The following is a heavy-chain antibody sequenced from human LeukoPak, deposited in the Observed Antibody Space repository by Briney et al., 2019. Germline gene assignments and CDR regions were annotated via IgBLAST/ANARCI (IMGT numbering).Heavy chain of an antibody. V-gene: IGHV3-30*18. CDR1: GFAFSSYG. D-gene: IGHD3-10*01. CDR3: AKDRAYYYGSGSYPLPVYYYYGMDV. Sequence: GGSLRLSCAASGFAFSSYGMHWVRQAPGKGLEWVAVISYDGSNKYYADSVKGRFTISRDNSKNTLYLQMNSLRAEDTAVYYCAKDRAYYYGSGSYPLPVYYYYGMDVWGQGTTVTVSS. J-gene: IGHJ6*02. CDR2: ISYDGSNK.